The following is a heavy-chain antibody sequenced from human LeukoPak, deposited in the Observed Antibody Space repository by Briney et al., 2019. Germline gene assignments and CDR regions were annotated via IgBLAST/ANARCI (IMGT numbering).Heavy chain of an antibody. Sequence: GRSLRLSCAASGFIVSSNYMSWVRQAPGKGLEWISYISPSGKSTSYTDSVKGRFTISRDNAKNSLYLQMNSLRTDDTAVYYCARDEVGATTEFDYWGQGTLVTVSS. V-gene: IGHV3-11*04. CDR3: ARDEVGATTEFDY. CDR1: GFIVSSNY. J-gene: IGHJ4*02. CDR2: ISPSGKST. D-gene: IGHD1-26*01.